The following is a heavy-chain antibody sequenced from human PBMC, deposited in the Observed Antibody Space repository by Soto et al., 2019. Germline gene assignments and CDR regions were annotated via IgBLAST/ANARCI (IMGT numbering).Heavy chain of an antibody. V-gene: IGHV4-34*01. CDR3: ARVYILTDPYYDCYYGMDV. CDR2: INHSGGT. Sequence: SETLSLTCAVYGGSFSGYYWRWIRQPPGKGLEWSGEINHSGGTNYNPSLKSRVTISVDTSKNQCSLKLSSVTAADTAVYYCARVYILTDPYYDCYYGMDVLGQGTTVTVSS. J-gene: IGHJ6*02. D-gene: IGHD3-9*01. CDR1: GGSFSGYY.